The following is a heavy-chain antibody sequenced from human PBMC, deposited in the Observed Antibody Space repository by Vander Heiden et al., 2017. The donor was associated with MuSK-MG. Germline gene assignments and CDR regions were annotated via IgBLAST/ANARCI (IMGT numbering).Heavy chain of an antibody. CDR1: GFTFSIYA. V-gene: IGHV3-23*01. CDR2: ISGSGGST. J-gene: IGHJ4*02. Sequence: EVQLLESGGGWVQPGGSLRLSCAASGFTFSIYALSWVRQAPGKGLEWVSAISGSGGSTYYADSVKGRFTISRDNSKNTLYLQMNSLRAEDTAVYYCAKDPGRRIQLWVDYWGQGTLVTVSS. CDR3: AKDPGRRIQLWVDY. D-gene: IGHD5-18*01.